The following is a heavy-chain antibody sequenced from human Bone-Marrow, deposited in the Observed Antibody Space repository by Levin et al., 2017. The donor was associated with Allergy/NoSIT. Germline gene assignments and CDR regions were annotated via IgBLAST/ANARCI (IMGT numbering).Heavy chain of an antibody. CDR1: GFSLTTSGVG. CDR2: IYWNGDK. D-gene: IGHD3-16*01. Sequence: ASGPTLVKPTQTLTLTCTFSGFSLTTSGVGVGWIRQPPGKALEWLALIYWNGDKRYSPALKSRLTITKDTSKNQVVLTTTNMDPVDTATYYGGYRDYSYDYHGLDVWGQGTTVTVSS. J-gene: IGHJ6*02. CDR3: GYRDYSYDYHGLDV. V-gene: IGHV2-5*01.